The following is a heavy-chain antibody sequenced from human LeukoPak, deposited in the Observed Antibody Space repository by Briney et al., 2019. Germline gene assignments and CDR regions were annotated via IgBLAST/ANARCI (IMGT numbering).Heavy chain of an antibody. Sequence: SGPTLVKPTQTLTLTCTFSGFSLSTSGVGVGWIRQPPGKALEWLALMYWDDDKRYSPSLKSRLTITKDTSKNQVVLTMTNMNPVDTATYYCAHSMAVAGFNWFDPWGQGTLVTVSS. CDR2: MYWDDDK. V-gene: IGHV2-5*02. J-gene: IGHJ5*02. CDR3: AHSMAVAGFNWFDP. CDR1: GFSLSTSGVG. D-gene: IGHD6-19*01.